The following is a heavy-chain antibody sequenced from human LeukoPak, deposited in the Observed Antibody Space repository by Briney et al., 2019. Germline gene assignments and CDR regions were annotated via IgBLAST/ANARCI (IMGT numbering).Heavy chain of an antibody. D-gene: IGHD1-26*01. Sequence: GRSLRLSCAASGFTFSSCGMHWVRQAPGKGLEWVAAISYDGNNKFYEDSVKGRFTMSRDNSKDTVYLQMNSLTVEDTAAYYCARVRDSGAFDIWGQGTMVTVSS. J-gene: IGHJ3*02. CDR2: ISYDGNNK. V-gene: IGHV3-30*03. CDR3: ARVRDSGAFDI. CDR1: GFTFSSCG.